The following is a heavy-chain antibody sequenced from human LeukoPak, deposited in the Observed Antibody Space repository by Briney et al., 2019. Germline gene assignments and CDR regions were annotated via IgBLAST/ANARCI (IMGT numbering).Heavy chain of an antibody. J-gene: IGHJ3*02. CDR3: ARGSAFDI. Sequence: SETLSLTCTVSGGSISSSSYYWGWIRQPPGKGLEWIGSIYYSGSTYYNPSLKSRVTISVDTSKNQFSLKLSSVTAADTAVYYCARGSAFDIWGQGTMVTVSS. CDR2: IYYSGST. CDR1: GGSISSSSYY. V-gene: IGHV4-39*07.